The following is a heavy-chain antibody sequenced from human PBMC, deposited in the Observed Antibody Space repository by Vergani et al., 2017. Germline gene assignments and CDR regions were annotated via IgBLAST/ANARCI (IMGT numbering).Heavy chain of an antibody. CDR1: GGSISSSSYY. D-gene: IGHD2-2*02. J-gene: IGHJ4*02. Sequence: QLQLQESGPGLVKPSETLSLTCTVSGGSISSSSYYWGWIRQPPGKGLEWIGSIYYSGSTYYNPSLKSRVTISVDTSKNQFSLKLSSVTAADTAVYYCATWGLLLYHLVWGQGTLVTVSS. CDR2: IYYSGST. V-gene: IGHV4-39*07. CDR3: ATWGLLLYHLV.